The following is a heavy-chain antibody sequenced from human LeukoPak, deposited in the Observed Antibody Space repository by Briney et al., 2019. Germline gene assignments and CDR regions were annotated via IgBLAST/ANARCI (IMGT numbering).Heavy chain of an antibody. CDR3: ARLSSSWLAVDS. D-gene: IGHD6-13*01. Sequence: PGESLKISCKGSGYSFSSYWIGWVRQMPGKGLEWMGIIYPGDSDARYSPSFEGQVTISVDKSISTAYLQWSSLKASDTAMYYCARLSSSWLAVDSWGQETLVTVSS. CDR2: IYPGDSDA. J-gene: IGHJ4*02. V-gene: IGHV5-51*01. CDR1: GYSFSSYW.